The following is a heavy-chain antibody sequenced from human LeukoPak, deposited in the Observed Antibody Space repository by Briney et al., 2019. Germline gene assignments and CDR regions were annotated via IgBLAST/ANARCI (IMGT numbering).Heavy chain of an antibody. J-gene: IGHJ2*01. D-gene: IGHD3-22*01. CDR1: GGSISSYY. CDR2: IYYSGST. Sequence: SETLSLTCTVSGGSISSYYWSWIRQPPGKGLEWIGYIYYSGSTNYNPSLKSRVTISVDTSKNQFSLKLSSVTAADTAVYYCARLGAPRSKIIVWTDTWYFDLWGRGTLVTVSS. V-gene: IGHV4-59*01. CDR3: ARLGAPRSKIIVWTDTWYFDL.